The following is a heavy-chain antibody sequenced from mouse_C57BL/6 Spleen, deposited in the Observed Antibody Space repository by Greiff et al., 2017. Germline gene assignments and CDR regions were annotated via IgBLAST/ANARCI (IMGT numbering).Heavy chain of an antibody. J-gene: IGHJ4*01. D-gene: IGHD1-1*01. CDR3: ARLREYYGSSPCAMDY. CDR1: GYTFTSYW. CDR2: INPSNGGT. V-gene: IGHV1-53*01. Sequence: QVQLQQPGTELVKPGASVKLSCKASGYTFTSYWMHWVQQRPGQGLEWIGNINPSNGGTNYNEKFKSKATLTVDKSSSTAYMQLSSLTSEDSAVYYCARLREYYGSSPCAMDYWGQGTSVTVSS.